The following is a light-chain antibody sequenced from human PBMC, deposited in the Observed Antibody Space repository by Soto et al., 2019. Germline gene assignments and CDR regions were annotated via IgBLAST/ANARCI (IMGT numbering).Light chain of an antibody. CDR1: SSDVGNYNL. Sequence: QSALTQPASVSGSPGQSITISCTGTSSDVGNYNLVSWYQQHPGKAPKLMIYEGSKRPSGVSNRFSGSKSGNTASLTISGLQAEDAEDYYCCYYAGSTTGRVLFGGGTKLTVL. V-gene: IGLV2-23*01. J-gene: IGLJ2*01. CDR3: CYYAGSTTGRVL. CDR2: EGS.